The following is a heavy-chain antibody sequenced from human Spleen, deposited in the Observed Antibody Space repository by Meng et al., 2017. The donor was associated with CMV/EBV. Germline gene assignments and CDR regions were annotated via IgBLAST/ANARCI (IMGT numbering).Heavy chain of an antibody. V-gene: IGHV4-39*01. D-gene: IGHD6-19*01. J-gene: IGHJ5*02. Sequence: QLQESGPGLVRPSEALSLPCSAPGGSISTSGYYWGWIRQPPGKGLEWIGSIGHSGFTYYTPSLKSRVTVSIDTSRNQFSLWLTSVTAADTAVYYCVRSSAWVRTGFDPWGQGTLVTVSS. CDR2: IGHSGFT. CDR1: GGSISTSGYY. CDR3: VRSSAWVRTGFDP.